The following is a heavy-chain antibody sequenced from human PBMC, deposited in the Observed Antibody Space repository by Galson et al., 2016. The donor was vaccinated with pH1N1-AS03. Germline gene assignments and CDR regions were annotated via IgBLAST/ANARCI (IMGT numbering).Heavy chain of an antibody. J-gene: IGHJ4*02. CDR3: GLTGIAATGYFDY. V-gene: IGHV2-70*04. Sequence: PALVKPTQTLTLTCTFSGFSLNTDGMRVSWIRQPPGKALEWLARIDWDDDKFYRTSLKARLTISNDTSKNQVVLTFTNVGPVDTATYYCGLTGIAATGYFDYWGQGTLVTVSS. CDR2: IDWDDDK. D-gene: IGHD6-13*01. CDR1: GFSLNTDGMR.